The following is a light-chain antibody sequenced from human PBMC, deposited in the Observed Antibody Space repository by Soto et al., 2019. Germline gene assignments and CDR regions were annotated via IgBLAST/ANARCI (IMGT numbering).Light chain of an antibody. V-gene: IGKV3-20*01. CDR2: GTS. J-gene: IGKJ1*01. CDR1: QSVNSNY. CDR3: PQYDTSPRT. Sequence: EIVLTQSPGTLSLSPGERATLSCRASQSVNSNYLAWYQQKPGQGPRVLMYGTSSRATGIPDRFSGSGSGTDVPLTISRLEPEYFAVYYCPQYDTSPRTFGQGTKVEI.